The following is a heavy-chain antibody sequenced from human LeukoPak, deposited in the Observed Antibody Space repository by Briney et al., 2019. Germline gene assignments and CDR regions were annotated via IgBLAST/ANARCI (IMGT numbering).Heavy chain of an antibody. D-gene: IGHD4/OR15-4a*01. Sequence: GGSLRLSCAASAFTFSTYNMNWVRQAPGKGLEWVSSITSSSSYTFYADSVKGRFTISRDNAKNSLYLQMNSLRAEDTAIYYCARRAGAYSHPYDYWGQGTLATVSS. V-gene: IGHV3-21*01. CDR1: AFTFSTYN. CDR3: ARRAGAYSHPYDY. J-gene: IGHJ4*02. CDR2: ITSSSSYT.